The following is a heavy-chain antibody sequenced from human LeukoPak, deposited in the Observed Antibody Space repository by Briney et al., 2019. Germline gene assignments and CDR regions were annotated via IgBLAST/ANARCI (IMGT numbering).Heavy chain of an antibody. CDR3: ARESRAPIAAAGI. CDR2: IYSGGST. CDR1: GFTVSSNY. Sequence: PGGSLRLSCAASGFTVSSNYMSWVRQAPGKGLEWVSVIYSGGSTYYADSVKGRFTISRDNSKNTLYLQMNSLRAEDTAVYYCARESRAPIAAAGIWGQGTMVTVSS. J-gene: IGHJ3*02. V-gene: IGHV3-53*01. D-gene: IGHD6-13*01.